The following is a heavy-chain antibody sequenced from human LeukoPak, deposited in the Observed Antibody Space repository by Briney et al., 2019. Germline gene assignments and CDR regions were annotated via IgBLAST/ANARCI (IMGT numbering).Heavy chain of an antibody. CDR2: ISYNGSNK. Sequence: GGSLRLSCAASGFTFSNYAMHWVRQAPGKGLEWVAVISYNGSNKYYAGSAKGRFTISRDNSKNTLYLQMNSLRAEDTAVYYCARGDRLTYYYYYGMDVWGQGTTVTVSS. CDR1: GFTFSNYA. CDR3: ARGDRLTYYYYYGMDV. J-gene: IGHJ6*02. V-gene: IGHV3-30-3*01. D-gene: IGHD6-19*01.